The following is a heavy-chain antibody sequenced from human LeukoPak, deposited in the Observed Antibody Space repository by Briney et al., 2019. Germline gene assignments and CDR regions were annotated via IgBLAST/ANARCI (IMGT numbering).Heavy chain of an antibody. Sequence: PGGSLRLSCAASGFTFSSYGMHWVRQAPGKGLEWVAVIWYDGSNKYYADSVKGRFTISRDNSKNTLYLQMNSLRAEDTAVYYCAKVVGTYGNFDYWGQGTLVTVSS. J-gene: IGHJ4*02. CDR1: GFTFSSYG. CDR3: AKVVGTYGNFDY. D-gene: IGHD4-17*01. CDR2: IWYDGSNK. V-gene: IGHV3-33*06.